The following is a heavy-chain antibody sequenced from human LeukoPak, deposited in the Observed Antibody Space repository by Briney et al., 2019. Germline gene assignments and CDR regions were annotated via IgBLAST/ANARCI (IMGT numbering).Heavy chain of an antibody. J-gene: IGHJ4*02. CDR1: GGSISSSSYY. Sequence: ASETLSLTCTVSGGSISSSSYYWGWIRQPPGKGLEWIGSIYHSGSTYYNPSLKSRVTISVDTSKNQFSLKLSSVTAADTAVYYCARVMVRGVNFDYWGQGTLVTVSS. CDR2: IYHSGST. D-gene: IGHD3-10*01. V-gene: IGHV4-39*07. CDR3: ARVMVRGVNFDY.